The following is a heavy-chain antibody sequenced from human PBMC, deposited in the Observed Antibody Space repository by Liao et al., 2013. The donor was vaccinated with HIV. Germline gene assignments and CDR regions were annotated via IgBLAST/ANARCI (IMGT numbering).Heavy chain of an antibody. V-gene: IGHV4-61*02. J-gene: IGHJ3*02. CDR3: ATNRLGAFET. Sequence: QVQLQESGPGLVKPSQTLSLTCTVSGGSISSGSYYWSWIRQPAGKGLEWIGRMYTSGSTNYNPSLKSRVTISVDKSKNQFSLKLSSVTAADTAVYYCATNRLGAFETWGQGTVVTVSS. CDR1: GGSISSGSYY. D-gene: IGHD6-19*01. CDR2: MYTSGST.